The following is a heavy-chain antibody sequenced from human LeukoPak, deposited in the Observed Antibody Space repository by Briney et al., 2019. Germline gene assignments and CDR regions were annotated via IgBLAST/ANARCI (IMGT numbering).Heavy chain of an antibody. D-gene: IGHD5-12*01. V-gene: IGHV3-11*01. CDR3: ARVKPHIVATLGAFDI. CDR1: GFTFSDYY. J-gene: IGHJ3*02. CDR2: ISSSGSTI. Sequence: GGSLRLSCAASGFTFSDYYMSWIRQAPGKGLEWVSYISSSGSTIYYADSVKGRFTISRDNAKNSLYLQMNSLRAEDTAVYYCARVKPHIVATLGAFDIWGQGTMVTVSS.